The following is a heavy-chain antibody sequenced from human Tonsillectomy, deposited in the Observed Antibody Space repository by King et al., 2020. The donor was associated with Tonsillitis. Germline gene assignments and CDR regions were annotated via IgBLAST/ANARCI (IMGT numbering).Heavy chain of an antibody. CDR3: ARGGRYRYYDFWRDTTDAFDI. J-gene: IGHJ3*02. D-gene: IGHD3-3*01. V-gene: IGHV4-34*01. CDR1: GGSFSGYY. CDR2: INHSGST. Sequence: VQLQQWGAGLLKPSETLSLTCAVYGGSFSGYYWSWLRQPPGKGLEWIGEINHSGSTNYNPSLKSRVTISVDTSKNQFSLKLSSVTAADTAVYYCARGGRYRYYDFWRDTTDAFDIWGQGTMVTVSS.